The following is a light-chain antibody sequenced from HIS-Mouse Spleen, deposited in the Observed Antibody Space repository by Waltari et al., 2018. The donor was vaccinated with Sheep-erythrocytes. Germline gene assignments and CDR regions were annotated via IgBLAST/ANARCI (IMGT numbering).Light chain of an antibody. CDR3: CSYAGSSTWV. V-gene: IGLV2-23*01. J-gene: IGLJ3*02. CDR2: EGS. CDR1: SSDVGSYNL. Sequence: QSALTQPASVSGSPGQSITISCTGTSSDVGSYNLVSWYQQHPGKAPKLMIYEGSQRPSGVSNRFSGSKYGNTASLTISGLQAEDEADYYCCSYAGSSTWVFGGGTKLTVL.